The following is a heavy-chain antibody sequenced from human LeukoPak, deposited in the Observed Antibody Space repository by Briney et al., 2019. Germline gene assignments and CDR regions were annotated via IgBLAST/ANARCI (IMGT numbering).Heavy chain of an antibody. CDR3: ATGGYYFDY. J-gene: IGHJ4*02. Sequence: GASLRLSCAGSGFTFSNAWMNWVRQVPGKGLEWVGRIKSKPNGGTTDYAAPVKGRFSISRDDSKNTVYVQMNSLKTEDTAVYYCATGGYYFDYWGQGTLVTVSS. V-gene: IGHV3-15*01. CDR2: IKSKPNGGTT. D-gene: IGHD3-16*01. CDR1: GFTFSNAW.